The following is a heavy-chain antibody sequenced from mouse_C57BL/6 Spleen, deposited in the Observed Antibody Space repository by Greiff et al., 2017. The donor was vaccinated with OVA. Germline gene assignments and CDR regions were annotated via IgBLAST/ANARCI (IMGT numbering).Heavy chain of an antibody. CDR1: GYTFTDYN. Sequence: EVQLQQSGPELVKPGASVKIPCKASGYTFTDYNMDWVKQSHGKSLEWIGDINPNNGGTIYNQKFKGKATLTVDKSSSKAYMELRSLTSEDTAVYYCARKIPLYYGSSHWYFDVWGTGTTVTVSS. CDR2: INPNNGGT. J-gene: IGHJ1*03. CDR3: ARKIPLYYGSSHWYFDV. D-gene: IGHD1-1*01. V-gene: IGHV1-18*01.